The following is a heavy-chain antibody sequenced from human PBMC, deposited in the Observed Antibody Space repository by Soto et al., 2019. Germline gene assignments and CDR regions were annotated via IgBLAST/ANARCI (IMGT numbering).Heavy chain of an antibody. CDR3: ARALLSHSYDSGGYDSYFHAMDV. J-gene: IGHJ6*02. D-gene: IGHD3-22*01. CDR1: GGTFSSLD. CDR2: IIPISETT. Sequence: SVKVSCKASGGTFSSLDINWVRQAPGQWLEWMGGIIPISETTNYAQIFQGRVSIVADISTSTAYMELSRLRSEDTAVYYCARALLSHSYDSGGYDSYFHAMDVWGQGTPVTVSS. V-gene: IGHV1-69*06.